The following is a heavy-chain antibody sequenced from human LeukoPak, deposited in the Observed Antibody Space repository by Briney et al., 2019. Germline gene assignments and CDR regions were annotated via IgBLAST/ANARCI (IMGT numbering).Heavy chain of an antibody. Sequence: PGGSLRLSCAASGFTFSSYSMNWVRQAPGKGLEWVSSISSSSYIYYADSVKGRFTISRDNAKNSLYLQMNSLRAEDTAVYYCARDMDLDIVVVVAATALDYWGQGALVTVSS. D-gene: IGHD2-15*01. CDR3: ARDMDLDIVVVVAATALDY. J-gene: IGHJ4*02. V-gene: IGHV3-21*01. CDR1: GFTFSSYS. CDR2: ISSSSYI.